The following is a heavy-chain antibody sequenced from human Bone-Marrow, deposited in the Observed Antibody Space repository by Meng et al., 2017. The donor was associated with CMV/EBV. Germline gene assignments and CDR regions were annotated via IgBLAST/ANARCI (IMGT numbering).Heavy chain of an antibody. CDR2: ISGSGSST. Sequence: GGSLRLSCAASAFMFSSYAMSWVRQAPGKGLECVSAISGSGSSTYYADSVKGRFTISRDNSKNTLYLQMNSLRAEDTAVYYCARELPWVTGMDVWGQGTTVTVSS. J-gene: IGHJ6*02. V-gene: IGHV3-23*01. CDR3: ARELPWVTGMDV. CDR1: AFMFSSYA. D-gene: IGHD2-21*01.